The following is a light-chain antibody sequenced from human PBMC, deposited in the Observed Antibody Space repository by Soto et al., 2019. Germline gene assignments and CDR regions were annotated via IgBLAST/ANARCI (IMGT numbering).Light chain of an antibody. Sequence: QAVVTQEPSLTVSPGGTVTLTCASSAGAVNSDYYANWLQQKPGQAPRALIYSTSRKDSWTPARFSGALLGGKAALTLSAVQPEDEAAYYCLLYYGGAQVLFGGGTKVTVL. V-gene: IGLV7-43*01. J-gene: IGLJ2*01. CDR1: AGAVNSDYY. CDR2: STS. CDR3: LLYYGGAQVL.